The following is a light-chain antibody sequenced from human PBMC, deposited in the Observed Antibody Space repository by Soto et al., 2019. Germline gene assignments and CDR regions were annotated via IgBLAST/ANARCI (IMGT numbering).Light chain of an antibody. J-gene: IGLJ1*01. CDR2: EVN. CDR1: SSDVGGYNY. V-gene: IGLV2-8*01. CDR3: SSSAGTNNLYV. Sequence: QSALTQPPSASGSPGQSVTISCTGTSSDVGGYNYVSWYQQHPGKAPKLMIYEVNKRPSGVPDRFSGSKSGNTASLTVSGLQAEDEADYYCSSSAGTNNLYVFGTGTKVTVL.